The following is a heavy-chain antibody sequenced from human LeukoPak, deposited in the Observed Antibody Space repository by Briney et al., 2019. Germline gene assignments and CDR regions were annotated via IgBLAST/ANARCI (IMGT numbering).Heavy chain of an antibody. D-gene: IGHD5-12*01. Sequence: PSETLSLTCAVYGGSFSGYYWSWIRQPPGKGLEWIGEINHSGGTNYNPSLKSRVTISVDTSKNQFSLKLSSVTAADTAVYYCARVNGYRHSDYWGQGTLVTVSS. CDR3: ARVNGYRHSDY. J-gene: IGHJ4*02. CDR1: GGSFSGYY. CDR2: INHSGGT. V-gene: IGHV4-34*01.